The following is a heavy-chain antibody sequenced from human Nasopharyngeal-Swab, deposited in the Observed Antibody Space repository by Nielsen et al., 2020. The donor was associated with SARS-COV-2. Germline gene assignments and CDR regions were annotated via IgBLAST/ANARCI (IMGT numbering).Heavy chain of an antibody. CDR1: GGSISSYY. CDR2: IYHSGST. J-gene: IGHJ6*03. CDR3: ARQGALRYYYYYYMDV. V-gene: IGHV4-59*08. D-gene: IGHD3-16*02. Sequence: SETLSLTCTVSGGSISSYYWSWIRQPPGKGLEWIGSIYHSGSTYYNPSLKSRVTISVDTSKNQFSLKLSSVTAADTAVYYCARQGALRYYYYYYMDVWGKGTTVTVSS.